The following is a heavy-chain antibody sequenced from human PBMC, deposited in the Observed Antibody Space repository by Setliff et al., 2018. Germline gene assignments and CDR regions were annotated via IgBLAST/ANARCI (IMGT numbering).Heavy chain of an antibody. CDR3: ARGPFLEWLLYFDY. J-gene: IGHJ4*02. CDR1: GYTFTGYY. CDR2: INPNSGGT. V-gene: IGHV1-2*06. Sequence: ASVKVSCKASGYTFTGYYMHWVQQAPGQGLEWMGRINPNSGGTNYAQKFQGRVTMTRDTSISTAYMELSRLRSDDTAVYYCARGPFLEWLLYFDYWGQGTLVTAPQ. D-gene: IGHD3-3*01.